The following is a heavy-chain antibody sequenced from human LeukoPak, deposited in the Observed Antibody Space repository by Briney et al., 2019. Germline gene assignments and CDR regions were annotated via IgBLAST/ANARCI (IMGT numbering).Heavy chain of an antibody. J-gene: IGHJ4*02. V-gene: IGHV1-2*02. CDR1: GYTFTGYY. Sequence: GASVKVSCKASGYTFTGYYMHWVRQAPGQGLEWMGWINPNSGGTNYAQKFQGRVTMTRDTSISTAYMELSRLRSDDTAVYYCARGTSGSSSWGFDYWGQGTLVTVSS. CDR2: INPNSGGT. D-gene: IGHD1-26*01. CDR3: ARGTSGSSSWGFDY.